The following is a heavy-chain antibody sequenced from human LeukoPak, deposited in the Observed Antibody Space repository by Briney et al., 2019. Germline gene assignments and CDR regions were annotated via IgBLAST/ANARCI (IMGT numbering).Heavy chain of an antibody. V-gene: IGHV3-21*01. CDR3: AREDGGNSI. CDR1: GFTFSSYE. J-gene: IGHJ4*02. D-gene: IGHD4-23*01. Sequence: GGSLRLSCAASGFTFSSYEMSWVRQAPGKGLEWVSSISSSSSYIYYADSVKGRFTISRDNARNSLYLQMNSLRAEDTAVYYCAREDGGNSIWGQGTLVTVSS. CDR2: ISSSSSYI.